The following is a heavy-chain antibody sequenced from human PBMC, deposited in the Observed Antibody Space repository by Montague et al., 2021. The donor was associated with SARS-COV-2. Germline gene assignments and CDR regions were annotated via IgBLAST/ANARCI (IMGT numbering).Heavy chain of an antibody. Sequence: SVKVSCKVSGYRVTELSIHWVRQVPGKGLEWMGGFDPEEGETLFTQKLQGRVTVTEDPSTDTAFMDLNSLRSEDTAVYFCATGIVLGMDVWGQGTTVIVSS. CDR1: GYRVTELS. CDR2: FDPEEGET. J-gene: IGHJ6*02. CDR3: ATGIVLGMDV. V-gene: IGHV1-24*01. D-gene: IGHD2-15*01.